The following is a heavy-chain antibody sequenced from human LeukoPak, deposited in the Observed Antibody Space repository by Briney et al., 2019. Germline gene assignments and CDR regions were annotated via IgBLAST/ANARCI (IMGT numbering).Heavy chain of an antibody. CDR3: AKSGTMGATRFDWYFDL. J-gene: IGHJ2*01. D-gene: IGHD1-26*01. V-gene: IGHV3-23*01. CDR2: ITGNGRST. Sequence: GGSLRLSCAASGFTFNNYAMGWVGQTPGKGLEWVSGITGNGRSTYYADSVKGRFTISRDNSKNTLYLQVNSLRAEDTAAYFCAKSGTMGATRFDWYFDLWGRGTQVIVSS. CDR1: GFTFNNYA.